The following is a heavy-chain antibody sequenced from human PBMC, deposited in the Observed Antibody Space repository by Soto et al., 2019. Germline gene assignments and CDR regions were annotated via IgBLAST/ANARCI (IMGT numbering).Heavy chain of an antibody. Sequence: QVPLWQSGAEVKEPGASVKVSCKANGYIFTDYFFQWVRQAPGQGLEWLGWVDANSGATKYAQKFQDRVTMTTDTSITTAYIELNRLTSDDTAVYYCASRRSCIGASCYDAFDIWGQGTMVTVSS. CDR2: VDANSGAT. CDR1: GYIFTDYF. V-gene: IGHV1-2*02. D-gene: IGHD2-15*01. CDR3: ASRRSCIGASCYDAFDI. J-gene: IGHJ3*02.